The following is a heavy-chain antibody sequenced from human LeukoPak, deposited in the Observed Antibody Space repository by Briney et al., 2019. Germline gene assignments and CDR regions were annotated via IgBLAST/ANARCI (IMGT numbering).Heavy chain of an antibody. CDR3: ARDWVGPADY. D-gene: IGHD1-26*01. Sequence: TGGSLRLSCAGSGFTFSSYWMNWVRQAPGKGLEWVASIKQDGSEKYYVASVKGRFTVSRDNTNNSVHLQMNSLRDEDTAVYYCARDWVGPADYWGQGTLVTVSS. CDR1: GFTFSSYW. CDR2: IKQDGSEK. J-gene: IGHJ4*02. V-gene: IGHV3-7*01.